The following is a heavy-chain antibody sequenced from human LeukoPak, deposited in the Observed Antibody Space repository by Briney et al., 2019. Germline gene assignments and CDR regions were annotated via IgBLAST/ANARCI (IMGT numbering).Heavy chain of an antibody. CDR1: GFTFSSSA. CDR2: ISGSGGST. J-gene: IGHJ4*02. D-gene: IGHD3-3*01. V-gene: IGHV3-23*01. Sequence: GGSLRLSCAASGFTFSSSAMSWVRHALGKGLEWVSAISGSGGSTYYADSVKGRFTISRDNSKNTLYLQMNSLRAEDTAVYYCAKDYYDYWSAPPARPYSAFLLDYWGQGTLVTVSS. CDR3: AKDYYDYWSAPPARPYSAFLLDY.